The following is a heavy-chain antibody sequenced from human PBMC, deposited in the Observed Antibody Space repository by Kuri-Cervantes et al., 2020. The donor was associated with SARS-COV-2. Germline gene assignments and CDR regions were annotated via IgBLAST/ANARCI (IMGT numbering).Heavy chain of an antibody. Sequence: ASVKVSCKASGYTFTSSGISWVRQAPGQGLEWMGWINPNSGGTNYAQKFQGRVTMTRDTSISTAYMELSRLRSDDTAVYYCARESGVGVEGSFYYYGMDVWGQGTTVTVSS. V-gene: IGHV1-2*02. D-gene: IGHD2-21*01. CDR2: INPNSGGT. CDR3: ARESGVGVEGSFYYYGMDV. CDR1: GYTFTSSG. J-gene: IGHJ6*02.